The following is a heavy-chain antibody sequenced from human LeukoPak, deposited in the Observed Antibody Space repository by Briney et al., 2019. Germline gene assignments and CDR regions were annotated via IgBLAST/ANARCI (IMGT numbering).Heavy chain of an antibody. CDR3: ARGFLGGADQYFDS. D-gene: IGHD2-21*01. J-gene: IGHJ4*02. V-gene: IGHV3-23*01. Sequence: GGSLRLSCAASGFTFRTYAMNWVRQAPAKGLEWVSTIGGGGPTTDYADSVKDRFTISRDNSKNTLYLQMNSLRAEDTAVYFCARGFLGGADQYFDSWGQGTLVTVSS. CDR2: IGGGGPTT. CDR1: GFTFRTYA.